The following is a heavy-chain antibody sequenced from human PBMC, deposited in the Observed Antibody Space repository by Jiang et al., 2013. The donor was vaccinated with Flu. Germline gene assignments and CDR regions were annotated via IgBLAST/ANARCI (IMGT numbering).Heavy chain of an antibody. J-gene: IGHJ4*02. Sequence: KPTQTLTLTCTFSGFSLSTSGMCVSWIRQPPGKALEWLARIDWDDDKYYSTSLKTRLTISKDTSKNQVVLTMTNMDPVDTATYYCARTRLDYYDSSGYYSSGVDYWGQGTLVTVSS. CDR3: ARTRLDYYDSSGYYSSGVDY. V-gene: IGHV2-70*11. CDR1: GFSLSTSGMC. CDR2: IDWDDDK. D-gene: IGHD3-22*01.